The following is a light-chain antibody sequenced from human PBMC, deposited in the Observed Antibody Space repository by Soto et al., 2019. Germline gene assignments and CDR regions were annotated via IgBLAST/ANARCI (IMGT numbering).Light chain of an antibody. J-gene: IGKJ1*01. Sequence: EILMTQSPATLSVSAGDRAALSCRASQGVSNHLAWYQQKPGQTPRLLIYDASTRATGVPARFSGSGSQTEFTLPISSLQSQDFAIYYCQQYDRWPWTFGQGTKVEIK. CDR1: QGVSNH. CDR3: QQYDRWPWT. V-gene: IGKV3-15*01. CDR2: DAS.